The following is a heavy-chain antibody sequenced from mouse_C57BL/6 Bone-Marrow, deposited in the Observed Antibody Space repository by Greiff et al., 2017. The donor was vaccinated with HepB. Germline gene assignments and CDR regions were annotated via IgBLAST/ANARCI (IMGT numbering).Heavy chain of an antibody. CDR2: ISNGGGST. V-gene: IGHV5-12*01. CDR3: ARHGYCYGPEY. D-gene: IGHD1-1*01. J-gene: IGHJ2*01. CDR1: GFTFSDYY. Sequence: EVQLVESGGGLVQPGGSLKLSCAASGFTFSDYYMYWVRQTPEKRLEWVAYISNGGGSTYYPDTVKGRVTVSRDKAKNTRYLQMNRLKSEDTAMYYCARHGYCYGPEYWGQGTTLTVAS.